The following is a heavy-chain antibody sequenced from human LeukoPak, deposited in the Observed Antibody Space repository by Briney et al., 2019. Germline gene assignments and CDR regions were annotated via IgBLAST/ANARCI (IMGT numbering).Heavy chain of an antibody. J-gene: IGHJ6*03. Sequence: KPSETLSLTCAVYGGSFSGYFWNWIRQPPGKGLEWIGEINHSGSTNYNPSLKSRVTISVDTSKNQFSLKLSSVTAADTAVYYCARHRSGSYYGGRYYYYYYMDVWGKGTTVTVSS. V-gene: IGHV4-34*01. CDR3: ARHRSGSYYGGRYYYYYYMDV. D-gene: IGHD1-26*01. CDR1: GGSFSGYF. CDR2: INHSGST.